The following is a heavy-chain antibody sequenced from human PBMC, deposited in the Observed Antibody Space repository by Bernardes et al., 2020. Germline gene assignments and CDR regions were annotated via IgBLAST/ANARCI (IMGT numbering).Heavy chain of an antibody. V-gene: IGHV4-30-2*01. D-gene: IGHD4-17*01. CDR1: GGAIASDYHS. CDR3: ARGQGFATVTTDEIYFDF. CDR2: VSESGST. Sequence: SETLSLTCAVSGGAIASDYHSWSWIRQPPGRGLEWIGYVSESGSTYYNPSLKSRVTISTDWSKSQFSLNLRSVTAADTAVYYCARGQGFATVTTDEIYFDFWGRGTPVTVS. J-gene: IGHJ4*02.